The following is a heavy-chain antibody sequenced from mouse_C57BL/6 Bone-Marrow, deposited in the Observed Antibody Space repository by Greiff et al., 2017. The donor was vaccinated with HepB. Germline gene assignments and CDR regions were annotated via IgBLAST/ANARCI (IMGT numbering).Heavy chain of an antibody. Sequence: VKLVESGPGLVAPSQSLSITCTVSGFSLTSYAISWVRQPPGKGLEWLGVIWTGGGTNYNSALKSRLSISEDNSKSQVFLKMNSLQTDDTARYYCARRDYDYPYAMDYWGQGTSVTVSS. D-gene: IGHD2-4*01. J-gene: IGHJ4*01. V-gene: IGHV2-9-1*01. CDR3: ARRDYDYPYAMDY. CDR1: GFSLTSYA. CDR2: IWTGGGT.